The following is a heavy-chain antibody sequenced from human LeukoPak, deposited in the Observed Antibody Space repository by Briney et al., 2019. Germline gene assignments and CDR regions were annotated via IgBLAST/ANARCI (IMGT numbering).Heavy chain of an antibody. Sequence: KASETLSLTCAVYGGSFSGYYWSWIRQPPGKGLEWIGEINHSGSTNYNPSLKSRVTTSVDTSKNQFSLKLSSVTAADTAVYYCARKPTLYCSSTSCYPKSIWFDPWGQGTLVTVSS. CDR3: ARKPTLYCSSTSCYPKSIWFDP. CDR1: GGSFSGYY. CDR2: INHSGST. J-gene: IGHJ5*02. D-gene: IGHD2-2*01. V-gene: IGHV4-34*01.